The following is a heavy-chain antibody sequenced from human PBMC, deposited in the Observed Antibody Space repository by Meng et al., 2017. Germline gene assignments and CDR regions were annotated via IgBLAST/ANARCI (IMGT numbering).Heavy chain of an antibody. CDR1: GFTFSSYW. CDR3: AREVAAAGSVFDY. V-gene: IGHV3-74*01. Sequence: EVSRVGSGGGLVQPWGSLRTSCAASGFTFSSYWMHWVRQAPGKGLVWVSRINSDGSSTSYADSVKGRFTISRDNAKNTLYLQMNSLRAEDTAVYYCAREVAAAGSVFDYWGQGTLVTVSS. D-gene: IGHD6-13*01. J-gene: IGHJ4*02. CDR2: INSDGSST.